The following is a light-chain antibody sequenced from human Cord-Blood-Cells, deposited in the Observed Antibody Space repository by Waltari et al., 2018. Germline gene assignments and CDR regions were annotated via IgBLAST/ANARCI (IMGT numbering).Light chain of an antibody. CDR3: SSYTSSSTLDVV. V-gene: IGLV2-14*01. CDR1: SSDVGGYNY. CDR2: DVS. Sequence: QSALTQPASVSGSPGQSITISCTGTSSDVGGYNYVSWYQQHPGKAPKLMIYDVSNRPSGGANRFSGSKSGNTASLTSSGLQAEDEADYYCSSYTSSSTLDVVFGGGTKLTVL. J-gene: IGLJ2*01.